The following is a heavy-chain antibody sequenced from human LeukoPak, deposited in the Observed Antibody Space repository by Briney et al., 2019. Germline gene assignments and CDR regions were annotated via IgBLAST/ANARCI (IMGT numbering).Heavy chain of an antibody. V-gene: IGHV3-7*01. D-gene: IGHD2-2*01. CDR1: GFTYSRFW. CDR3: ARDRYFQC. J-gene: IGHJ1*01. CDR2: IKEDGSER. Sequence: PGESLRLFCVASGFTYSRFWMSWVRQAPGKGLEWVANIKEDGSERHCVDAVKGRFTISRDNGKNSLDLQMDSLRAEDTAVYYWARDRYFQCWGQGTLVTVSS.